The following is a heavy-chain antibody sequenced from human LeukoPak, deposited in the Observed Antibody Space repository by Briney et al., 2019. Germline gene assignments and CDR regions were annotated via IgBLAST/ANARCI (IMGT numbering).Heavy chain of an antibody. CDR3: AKDRRDRSGWYATDY. J-gene: IGHJ4*02. D-gene: IGHD6-19*01. CDR1: GFNFGSYD. Sequence: GSLRLFCAASGFNFGSYDMSWVRQTPGKGLEWVSIIIGSGAGTYYAESVDGRFTISRDNSKNTLYLQMISLRAEDTAVYYCAKDRRDRSGWYATDYWGQGTLVTVSS. V-gene: IGHV3-23*01. CDR2: IIGSGAGT.